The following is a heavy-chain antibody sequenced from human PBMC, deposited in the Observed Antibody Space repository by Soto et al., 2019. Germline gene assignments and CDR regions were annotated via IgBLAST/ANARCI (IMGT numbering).Heavy chain of an antibody. CDR3: ARSSSWYLYYMDV. J-gene: IGHJ6*03. Sequence: AVVGGTFGDYDGSRIRKPPGKGLEWIGEINHSGSTNYNPSLKSRVTISVDTSKNQFSLKLSSVTAADTAVYYCARSSSWYLYYMDVWGKGTTVTVSS. CDR1: GGTFGDYD. D-gene: IGHD6-13*01. CDR2: INHSGST. V-gene: IGHV4-34*01.